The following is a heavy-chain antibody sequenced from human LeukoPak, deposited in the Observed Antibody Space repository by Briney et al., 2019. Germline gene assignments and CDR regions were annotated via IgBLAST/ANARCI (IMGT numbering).Heavy chain of an antibody. CDR2: IDPSDSYT. V-gene: IGHV5-10-1*01. CDR1: GYSFTSYW. Sequence: GESLRISCKGSGYSFTSYWISWVRQMPGKGLEWMGRIDPSDSYTNYSPSFQGHVTISADKSISTAYLQWSSLKASDTAMYYCARQGLGDYDILTGYYGIDYWGQETLVTVSS. CDR3: ARQGLGDYDILTGYYGIDY. J-gene: IGHJ4*02. D-gene: IGHD3-9*01.